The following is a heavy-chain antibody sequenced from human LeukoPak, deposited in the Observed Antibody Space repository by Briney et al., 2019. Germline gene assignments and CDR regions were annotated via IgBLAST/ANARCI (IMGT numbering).Heavy chain of an antibody. CDR3: ARDWGDEAGYDY. V-gene: IGHV6-1*01. D-gene: IGHD3-16*01. J-gene: IGHJ4*02. CDR1: GDSVSKKSVA. Sequence: SQTLSLTCAISGDSVSKKSVAWNWIRQSPLRALESLGRTSYRSKWYNDYAVSVKSRITISPDTSKNQCSLHLRSVTPEDTAVYYCARDWGDEAGYDYWGQGTPVTVSS. CDR2: TSYRSKWYN.